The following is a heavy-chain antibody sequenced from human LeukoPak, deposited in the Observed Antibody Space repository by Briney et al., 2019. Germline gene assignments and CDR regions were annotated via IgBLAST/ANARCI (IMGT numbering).Heavy chain of an antibody. J-gene: IGHJ4*02. CDR2: IKSKTDGGTT. D-gene: IGHD1-26*01. Sequence: GGSLRLSCAASGFTFRSYWMSWVRQAPGKGLEWVGRIKSKTDGGTTDYAAPVKGRFTISRDDSINTLYLQMNSLKTEDTAVYYCTTDQLSELLPSSFDYWGQGTLVTVSS. V-gene: IGHV3-15*01. CDR3: TTDQLSELLPSSFDY. CDR1: GFTFRSYW.